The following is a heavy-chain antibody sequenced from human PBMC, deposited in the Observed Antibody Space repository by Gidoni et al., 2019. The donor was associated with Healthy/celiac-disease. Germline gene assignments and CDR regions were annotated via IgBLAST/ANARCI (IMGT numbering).Heavy chain of an antibody. CDR3: TRLGYWQQLVGLDY. CDR2: T. D-gene: IGHD6-13*01. J-gene: IGHJ4*02. Sequence: TEYAASVKGRFTISRDDSKSIAYLQMNSLKTEDTAVYYCTRLGYWQQLVGLDYWGQGTLVTVSS. V-gene: IGHV3-49*02.